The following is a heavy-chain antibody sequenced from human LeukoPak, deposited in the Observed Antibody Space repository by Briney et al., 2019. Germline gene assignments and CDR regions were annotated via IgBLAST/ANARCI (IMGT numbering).Heavy chain of an antibody. J-gene: IGHJ6*03. V-gene: IGHV3-30*03. CDR1: GFTFSSYG. D-gene: IGHD3-3*01. Sequence: SGGSLRLSCAASGFTFSSYGMHWVRQAPGKGLEWVAVISYDGSNKYYADSVKGRFTISRDNSKNTLYLQMNSLRAEDTAVYYCARDLERFYYYYMDVWGKGTTVTVSS. CDR2: ISYDGSNK. CDR3: ARDLERFYYYYMDV.